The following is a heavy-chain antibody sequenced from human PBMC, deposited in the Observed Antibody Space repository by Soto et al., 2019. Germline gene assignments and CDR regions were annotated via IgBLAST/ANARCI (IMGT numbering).Heavy chain of an antibody. CDR2: ISGSGGTT. Sequence: EVQLLESGGGLVQPGRSLRLSCAASGFTFSNYAMSWVRQAPGQGLEWVSAISGSGGTTYYADSVKGRFTISRDNSKTTLFLQMNSLRAEDAAVYYCAKFFVETGSNSGWPWSFHYWGQGTLVTVSS. CDR3: AKFFVETGSNSGWPWSFHY. D-gene: IGHD6-25*01. CDR1: GFTFSNYA. V-gene: IGHV3-23*01. J-gene: IGHJ4*02.